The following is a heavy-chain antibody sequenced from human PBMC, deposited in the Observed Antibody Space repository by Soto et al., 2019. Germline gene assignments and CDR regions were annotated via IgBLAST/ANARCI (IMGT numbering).Heavy chain of an antibody. CDR3: VRGNTAYYYMDV. J-gene: IGHJ6*03. Sequence: EVQLVQSGGGVVQPGGSLRLSCAASGFSVNNNYMSWVRQAPGKGLEWVSVIYSGGSTYYADSVKGRFTISRDNSKNTLYLQMNSLRAEDTAVYYCVRGNTAYYYMDVWGKGTTVTVSS. D-gene: IGHD4-17*01. V-gene: IGHV3-66*01. CDR2: IYSGGST. CDR1: GFSVNNNY.